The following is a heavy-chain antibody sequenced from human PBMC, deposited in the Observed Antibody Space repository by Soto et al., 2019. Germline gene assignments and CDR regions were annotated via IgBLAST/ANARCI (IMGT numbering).Heavy chain of an antibody. Sequence: QVQLQESGPGLVKPSQTLSLTCTVSGGSISSGDYYWSWIRQPPGKGLEWIGYIYYSGSTYYNPSLKCRVTISVDTSKTQFSLKRSSVTAADTAVYYCARVYYDILTGYPGGMDVWGQGTTVTVSS. J-gene: IGHJ6*02. D-gene: IGHD3-9*01. CDR1: GGSISSGDYY. V-gene: IGHV4-30-4*01. CDR2: IYYSGST. CDR3: ARVYYDILTGYPGGMDV.